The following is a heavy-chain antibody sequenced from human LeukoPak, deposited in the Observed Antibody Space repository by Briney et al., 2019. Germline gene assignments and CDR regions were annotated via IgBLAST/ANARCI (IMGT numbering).Heavy chain of an antibody. Sequence: GGSLRLSCAASGFTFSSYSMNWVRQAPGKGLGWVSSISSSSSYIYYADSVKGRFTISRDNAKNSLYLQMNSLRAEDTAVYYCARGPGRDFDYWGQGTLVTVSS. V-gene: IGHV3-21*01. D-gene: IGHD3-10*01. CDR2: ISSSSSYI. CDR1: GFTFSSYS. J-gene: IGHJ4*02. CDR3: ARGPGRDFDY.